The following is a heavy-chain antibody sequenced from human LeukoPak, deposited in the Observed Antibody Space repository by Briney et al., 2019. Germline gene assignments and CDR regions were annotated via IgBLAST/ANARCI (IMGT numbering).Heavy chain of an antibody. D-gene: IGHD6-13*01. Sequence: SETLSLXCAVSGYSISSGYYWGWIRQPPGKGLAWIGSIYYSGSTYYNPSLKSRVTISVDTSKNQFSLRLSSVTAADTAVYYCARRVSSWHFFDYWGQGTLVTVSS. CDR3: ARRVSSWHFFDY. V-gene: IGHV4-38-2*01. CDR2: IYYSGST. CDR1: GYSISSGYY. J-gene: IGHJ4*02.